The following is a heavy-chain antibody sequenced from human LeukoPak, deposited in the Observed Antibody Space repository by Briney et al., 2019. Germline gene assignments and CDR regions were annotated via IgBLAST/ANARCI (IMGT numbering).Heavy chain of an antibody. D-gene: IGHD3-10*01. J-gene: IGHJ4*02. CDR3: ARGPYYYGSGSSNFDY. Sequence: GGSLRLSCAASGFTFSSYAMHWVRQAPGKGLEWVAVISYDGSNKYYADSVKGRFTISRDNSKNTLYLQMNGLRAEDTAVYYCARGPYYYGSGSSNFDYWGQGTLVTVSS. V-gene: IGHV3-30-3*01. CDR2: ISYDGSNK. CDR1: GFTFSSYA.